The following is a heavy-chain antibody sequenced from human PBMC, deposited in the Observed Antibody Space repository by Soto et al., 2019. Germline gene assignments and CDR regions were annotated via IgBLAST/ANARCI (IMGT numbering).Heavy chain of an antibody. D-gene: IGHD6-13*01. CDR2: INAGNGNT. CDR3: ARSSSCYPYRGDNWFDP. Sequence: QVQLVQSVAEVKKPGASVKVSCKASGYTFTSYAMHWVRQAPGQRLEWMGWINAGNGNTKYSQKFQGRVTISRDTSTSTAYMELSSLRSEDTAVYYCARSSSCYPYRGDNWFDPWGQGTLVTVSS. V-gene: IGHV1-3*01. CDR1: GYTFTSYA. J-gene: IGHJ5*02.